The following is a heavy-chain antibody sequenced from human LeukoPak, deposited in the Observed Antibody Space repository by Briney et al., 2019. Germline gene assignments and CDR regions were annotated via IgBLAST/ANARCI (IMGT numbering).Heavy chain of an antibody. CDR1: GGSISSGGYY. Sequence: SQTLSLTCTVSGGSISSGGYYWSWIRQHPGKGLEWIGYIYYSGSTYYNPSLKSRVTISVDTSKNQFSLKLSSVTAADTAVYYCARFDTKGGIVFDIWGQGTMVTVSS. J-gene: IGHJ3*02. V-gene: IGHV4-31*03. CDR2: IYYSGST. D-gene: IGHD3-16*01. CDR3: ARFDTKGGIVFDI.